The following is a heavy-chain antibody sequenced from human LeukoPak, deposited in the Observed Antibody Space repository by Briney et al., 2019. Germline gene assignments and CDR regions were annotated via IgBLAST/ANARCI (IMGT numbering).Heavy chain of an antibody. CDR2: IYYSGST. CDR3: ARDRKRETSSWYAGGNDAFDI. D-gene: IGHD6-13*01. CDR1: GGSISSYY. Sequence: SETLSLTCTVSGGSISSYYWSWIRQPPGKGLEWIGYIYYSGSTNYNPSLKSRVTISVDTSKNQFSLKLSSVTAADTAVYYCARDRKRETSSWYAGGNDAFDIWGQGTMVTVPS. V-gene: IGHV4-59*01. J-gene: IGHJ3*02.